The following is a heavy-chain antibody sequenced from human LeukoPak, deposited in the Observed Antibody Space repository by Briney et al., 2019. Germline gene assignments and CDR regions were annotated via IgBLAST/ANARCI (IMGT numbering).Heavy chain of an antibody. Sequence: GRSLRLSCAASGFTFSSYGMHWVRQAPGKGLEWVAVIWYDGSNKYYADSVKGRFTTSRDNSKNTLYLQMNSLRAEDTAVYYCARDRGYDYSAAYYFDYWGQGTLVTVSS. V-gene: IGHV3-33*01. J-gene: IGHJ4*02. CDR2: IWYDGSNK. CDR3: ARDRGYDYSAAYYFDY. CDR1: GFTFSSYG. D-gene: IGHD5-12*01.